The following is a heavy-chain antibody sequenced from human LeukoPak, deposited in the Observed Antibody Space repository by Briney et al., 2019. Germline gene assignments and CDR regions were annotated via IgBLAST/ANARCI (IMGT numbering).Heavy chain of an antibody. V-gene: IGHV3-53*01. D-gene: IGHD3-10*01. Sequence: PGGSPRLSCAASGFTVGTKYMNWVRQAPGKGLEWVSILYSGGDTYYADSVKGRFTISRDNSRNTLSLQMNSLRVEDTAVYYCARVGDHYHWYFDLWGRGTLVTVSS. CDR3: ARVGDHYHWYFDL. J-gene: IGHJ2*01. CDR2: LYSGGDT. CDR1: GFTVGTKY.